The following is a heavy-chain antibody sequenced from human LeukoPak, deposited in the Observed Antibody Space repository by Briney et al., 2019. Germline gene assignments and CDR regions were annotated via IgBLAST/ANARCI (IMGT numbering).Heavy chain of an antibody. Sequence: SETLSLTCTVSGGSISSSSYYWGWIRQPPGTGLEWLGSIYYSGSAYYNPSLKSRVTISVDTSKNQFSLKLSSVTAADTAVYYCARTITIFGVARRFDYWGQGTLVTVSS. V-gene: IGHV4-39*01. D-gene: IGHD3-3*01. CDR1: GGSISSSSYY. CDR3: ARTITIFGVARRFDY. CDR2: IYYSGSA. J-gene: IGHJ4*02.